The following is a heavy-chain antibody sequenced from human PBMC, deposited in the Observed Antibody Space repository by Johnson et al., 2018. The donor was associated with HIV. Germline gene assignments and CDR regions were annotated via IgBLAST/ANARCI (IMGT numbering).Heavy chain of an antibody. CDR2: IYSGGST. V-gene: IGHV3-66*01. D-gene: IGHD5-24*01. CDR1: GFTVSSNY. CDR3: ARACRDGYKCDAYDI. Sequence: VQLVESGGGLVQPGGSLRLSCAASGFTVSSNYMSWVRQAPGKGLEWVSVIYSGGSTYYADSVTGRFTISRDNSKNTLYLQTNSLRAEDTAVYYCARACRDGYKCDAYDIWRQGTMVTVSS. J-gene: IGHJ3*02.